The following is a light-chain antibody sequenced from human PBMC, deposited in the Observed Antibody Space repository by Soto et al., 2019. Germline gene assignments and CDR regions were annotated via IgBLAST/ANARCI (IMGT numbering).Light chain of an antibody. Sequence: SYELTQPPSVSVAPGKTASISCGGNDIGSKGVHWYQQKPGQAPVLVIYSDTDLPPVITERFSGSNSANLATLTISRVEAGDEADYYCQVWDSGSAHVVSGGGTKLTVL. J-gene: IGLJ2*01. CDR2: SDT. CDR3: QVWDSGSAHVV. V-gene: IGLV3-21*01. CDR1: DIGSKG.